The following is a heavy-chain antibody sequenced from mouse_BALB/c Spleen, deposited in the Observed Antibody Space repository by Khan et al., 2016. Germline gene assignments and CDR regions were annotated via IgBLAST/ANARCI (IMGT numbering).Heavy chain of an antibody. J-gene: IGHJ2*01. CDR3: ARGND. CDR1: GYTFSSYW. V-gene: IGHV1-9*01. CDR2: ILPGSGSI. Sequence: QMQLQQPGAELMKPGASVKISCKATGYTFSSYWLEWIKQRPGHGLEWIGDILPGSGSINFNERFKDKATFTADTSSNTAYLHLSSLTFEDSAVYYCARGNDWGQGTTLTVSS.